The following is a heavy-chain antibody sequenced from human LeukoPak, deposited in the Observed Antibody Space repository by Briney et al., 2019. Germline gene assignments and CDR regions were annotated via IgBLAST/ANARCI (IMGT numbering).Heavy chain of an antibody. D-gene: IGHD1-20*01. J-gene: IGHJ5*02. V-gene: IGHV3-20*04. CDR2: ISWNSDST. CDR1: GFTFGNYG. CDR3: ARDRRGITGTEWFDP. Sequence: TGGSLRLSCEGSGFTFGNYGMSWVRQAPGKGPEWVAGISWNSDSTGYPDSVKGRFTISRDNAKNSLYLQMNSLRVEDTAFYYCARDRRGITGTEWFDPWGQGTLVTVSS.